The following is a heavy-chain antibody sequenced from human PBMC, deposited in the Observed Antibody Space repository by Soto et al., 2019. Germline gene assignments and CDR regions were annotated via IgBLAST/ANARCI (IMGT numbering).Heavy chain of an antibody. CDR3: ARGFSAATGSQPDF. CDR1: VFTFSSFP. J-gene: IGHJ4*02. V-gene: IGHV3-23*01. D-gene: IGHD2-15*01. CDR2: IIASGGST. Sequence: PGWSLRLSCAASVFTFSSFPISGVRQAPGKGLDWVSSIIASGGSTYSAESVKGRFTTSRDKSKNTMYLQMSSLRAEDTAVYYCARGFSAATGSQPDFWGQGSLVAVSS.